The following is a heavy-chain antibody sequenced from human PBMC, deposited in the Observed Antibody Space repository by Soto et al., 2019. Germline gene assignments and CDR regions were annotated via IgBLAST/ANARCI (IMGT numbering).Heavy chain of an antibody. Sequence: PSETLSLTCAVYGGSFRGYYWSWIRQPPGKGLEWIGEINHSGSTNYNPSLKSRVTISVDTSKNQFSLKLSSVTAADTAVYYCARLIAVAGGLDYWGQGTLVTVS. J-gene: IGHJ4*02. V-gene: IGHV4-34*01. CDR3: ARLIAVAGGLDY. CDR2: INHSGST. CDR1: GGSFRGYY. D-gene: IGHD6-19*01.